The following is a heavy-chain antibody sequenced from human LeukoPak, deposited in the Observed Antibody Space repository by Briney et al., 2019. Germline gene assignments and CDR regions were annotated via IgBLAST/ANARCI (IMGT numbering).Heavy chain of an antibody. CDR3: ARDYPPDYVWGSYRWYYFDY. J-gene: IGHJ4*02. CDR1: GFTFSSYA. CDR2: ISTDGGST. Sequence: PGGSLRLSCSASGFTFSSYAMHWVRQAPGKGLEYVSSISTDGGSTYYADSVKGRFTISRDNAKNSLYLQMNSLRAEDTAVYYCARDYPPDYVWGSYRWYYFDYWGQGTLVTVSS. V-gene: IGHV3-64*04. D-gene: IGHD3-16*02.